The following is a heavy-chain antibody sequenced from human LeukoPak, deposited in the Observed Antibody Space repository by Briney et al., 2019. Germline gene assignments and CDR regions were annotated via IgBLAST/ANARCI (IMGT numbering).Heavy chain of an antibody. CDR3: ARASTAAMWTWFDP. Sequence: GGSLTLSCAASGFTFSSYGMHWVRQAPGKGLEWVAVIWYDGSNKYYADFVKGRFTISRDNSKNTLYLQMNSLRAEDTAVYYCARASTAAMWTWFDPWGQGTLVTVSS. CDR2: IWYDGSNK. D-gene: IGHD2-2*01. CDR1: GFTFSSYG. V-gene: IGHV3-33*01. J-gene: IGHJ5*02.